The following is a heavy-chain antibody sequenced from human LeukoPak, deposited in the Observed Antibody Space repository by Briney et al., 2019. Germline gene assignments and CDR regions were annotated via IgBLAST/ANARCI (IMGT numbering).Heavy chain of an antibody. J-gene: IGHJ5*02. CDR2: ISGDGGST. CDR1: GFTFDDYA. CDR3: AKDNRGGYCSSTSCYAWFDP. V-gene: IGHV3-43*02. D-gene: IGHD2-2*01. Sequence: GGSLRLSCAASGFTFDDYAMHWARQAPGKGLDWVSLISGDGGSTYYADSVKGRFTISRDNSKNSLYLQMNSLRTEDTALYYCAKDNRGGYCSSTSCYAWFDPWGQGTLVTVSS.